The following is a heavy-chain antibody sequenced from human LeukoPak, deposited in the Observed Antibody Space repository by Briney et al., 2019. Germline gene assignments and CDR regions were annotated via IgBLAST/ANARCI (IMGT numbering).Heavy chain of an antibody. V-gene: IGHV4-4*07. CDR2: IYTSGST. Sequence: SETLSLTCTVSGGSISSYYWSWIRQPAGKGLEWIGRIYTSGSTNYNPSLKSRVTMSVDTSKNQFSLKLSSVTAADTAVYYCARARMRGDTARGGHMFDYWGQGTLVTVSS. CDR3: ARARMRGDTARGGHMFDY. D-gene: IGHD5-18*01. CDR1: GGSISSYY. J-gene: IGHJ4*02.